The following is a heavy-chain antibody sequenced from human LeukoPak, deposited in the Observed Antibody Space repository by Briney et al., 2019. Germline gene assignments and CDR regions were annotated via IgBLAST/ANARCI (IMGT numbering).Heavy chain of an antibody. J-gene: IGHJ4*02. CDR3: AREGYCSGGSCYGPGY. V-gene: IGHV7-4-1*02. Sequence: ASVKVSCKASGYTFTSYAMNWVRQAPGQGLEWMGWINTNTGNPTYAQGFTGRFVFSLDTSVSTAYLQISSLKAEDTAVYYCAREGYCSGGSCYGPGYWGQGTLVTVSS. CDR1: GYTFTSYA. CDR2: INTNTGNP. D-gene: IGHD2-15*01.